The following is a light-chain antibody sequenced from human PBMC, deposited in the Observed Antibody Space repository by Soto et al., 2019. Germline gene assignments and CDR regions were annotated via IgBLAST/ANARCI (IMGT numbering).Light chain of an antibody. CDR1: QDIRNT. CDR3: QQFDNVPLT. CDR2: AAS. J-gene: IGKJ4*01. Sequence: AIQMTQSPSSLSASVGDRVAISCRASQDIRNTLAWYQQKPGEAPKLLIFAASNLQSGVPSRFSGSGSGTDFTLTITSLQPEDIATYYCQQFDNVPLTFGGGTKVEIK. V-gene: IGKV1-6*01.